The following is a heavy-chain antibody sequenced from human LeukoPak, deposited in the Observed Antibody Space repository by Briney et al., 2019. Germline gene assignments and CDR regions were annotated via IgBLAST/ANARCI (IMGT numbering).Heavy chain of an antibody. CDR1: GYTFTSYD. Sequence: ASVKVSCKASGYTFTSYDINWVRQATGQGLEWMGWMNPNSGNTGYAQKFQGRVTMTRNTSISTAYMELSSLRSEDTAVYYCARDASGYCSGGSCYERDYYYYMDVWGKGTTVTVSS. CDR3: ARDASGYCSGGSCYERDYYYYMDV. V-gene: IGHV1-8*01. D-gene: IGHD2-15*01. J-gene: IGHJ6*03. CDR2: MNPNSGNT.